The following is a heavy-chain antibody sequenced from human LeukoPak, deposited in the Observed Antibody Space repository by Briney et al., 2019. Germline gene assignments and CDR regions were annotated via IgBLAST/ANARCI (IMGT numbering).Heavy chain of an antibody. CDR3: TGHRKGFYYGVGV. V-gene: IGHV4-34*01. CDR1: GGSFSGYY. CDR2: INDSGRS. J-gene: IGHJ6*02. Sequence: SETLSLTCAVYGGSFSGYYWSWIRQFPGQGLEWIGEINDSGRSNCNPSLKSRVTISVDTSKNQFSLKLTSVTAADTAVYYCTGHRKGFYYGVGVWGQGTTVIVS.